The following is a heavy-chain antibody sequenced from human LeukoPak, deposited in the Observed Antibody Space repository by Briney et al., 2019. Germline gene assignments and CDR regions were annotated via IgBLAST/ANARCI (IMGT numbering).Heavy chain of an antibody. CDR3: ARGGSITTIRGVIITDAFDI. V-gene: IGHV1-18*01. Sequence: GASVKVSCKASGYTFTTYGIIWVRQAPGQGLEWMGWISAYNGNTNYAQKLQGRVTMTTDTSTTTAYMELRSLGSDDTAVYYCARGGSITTIRGVIITDAFDIWGQGTMVTVSS. D-gene: IGHD3-10*01. CDR1: GYTFTTYG. CDR2: ISAYNGNT. J-gene: IGHJ3*02.